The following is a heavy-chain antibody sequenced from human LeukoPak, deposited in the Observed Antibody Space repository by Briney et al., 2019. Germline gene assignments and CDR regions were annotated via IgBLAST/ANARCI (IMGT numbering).Heavy chain of an antibody. V-gene: IGHV1-2*02. Sequence: ASVKVSCKASGYIFSDYYMHWVRQASGQGLEWMGWINPSSGDTNYAQKFQGRVTMTRDTSISTAYMELNRLRADDTAIYYCARHVHDYGGNAGFDHWGQGSLVIVSS. CDR2: INPSSGDT. D-gene: IGHD4-23*01. CDR3: ARHVHDYGGNAGFDH. CDR1: GYIFSDYY. J-gene: IGHJ4*02.